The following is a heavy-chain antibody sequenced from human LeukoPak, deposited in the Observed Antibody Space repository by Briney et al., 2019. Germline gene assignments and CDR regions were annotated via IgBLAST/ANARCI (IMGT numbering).Heavy chain of an antibody. V-gene: IGHV1-69*10. Sequence: GASVKVSCKASGYTFTSYAISWVRQAPGQGLEWMGWIIAIIGIANYAQKFQGRVTITTDKSTSTAYMELSSLRSEDTAVYYCGGNGSGITGNWFDPWGQGTLVTVSS. CDR1: GYTFTSYA. D-gene: IGHD3-10*01. CDR3: GGNGSGITGNWFDP. CDR2: IIAIIGIA. J-gene: IGHJ5*02.